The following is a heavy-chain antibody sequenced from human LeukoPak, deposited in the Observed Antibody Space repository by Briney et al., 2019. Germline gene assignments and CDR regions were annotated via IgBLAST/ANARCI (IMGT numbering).Heavy chain of an antibody. J-gene: IGHJ4*02. CDR2: IWYDGQTK. CDR1: GFIFSNYG. D-gene: IGHD6-19*01. Sequence: GGSLRLSCEASGFIFSNYGMHWVRQAPGKGLEWLALIWYDGQTKFYADSVKGRFTISRDNTGNTLFLHMTSLRVEDTAVYYCAREWGRIAVAGGPGYWGQGALVTVSS. CDR3: AREWGRIAVAGGPGY. V-gene: IGHV3-33*01.